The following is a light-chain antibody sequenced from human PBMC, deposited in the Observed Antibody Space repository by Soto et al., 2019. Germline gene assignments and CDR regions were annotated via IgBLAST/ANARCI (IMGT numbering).Light chain of an antibody. CDR3: QQYYNYPET. J-gene: IGKJ1*01. CDR1: QSITTW. CDR2: DAS. Sequence: DIQMTQSASTLSAPVGDRVTTTCLASQSITTWLAWYQQKPGKAPKLLIYDASSLESGVPSRFSGSGSGTEFTLTISSLQPDDFATYYCQQYYNYPETFGQGTKVDIK. V-gene: IGKV1-5*01.